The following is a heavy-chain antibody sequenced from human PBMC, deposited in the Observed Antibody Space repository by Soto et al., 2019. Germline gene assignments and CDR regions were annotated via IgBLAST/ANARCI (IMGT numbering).Heavy chain of an antibody. V-gene: IGHV4-31*03. CDR2: ISYSGST. CDR1: GDSMTTVGYY. J-gene: IGHJ4*02. CDR3: TRGDY. Sequence: QVQLQESGPGLVKPSQTLSLTCTVSGDSMTTVGYYWTWIRQHPGQGLECIGFISYSGSTYYSSSLKGRVAISADTSKNPFSLKLNSVTAADTAVYYCTRGDYWGRGTLVTVSS.